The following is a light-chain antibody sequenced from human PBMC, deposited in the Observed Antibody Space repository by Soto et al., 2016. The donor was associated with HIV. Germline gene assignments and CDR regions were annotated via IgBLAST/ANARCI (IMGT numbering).Light chain of an antibody. Sequence: IVMTQSPLSLPVTPGEPASISCRSSQSLLHSNGYYFLDWYLQKPGQSPQLLIYLGSLRASGVPDRFSGGGSGTDFTLKISRVEAEDVGVYYCMQALQTPRTFGQGTKLEIK. V-gene: IGKV2-28*01. J-gene: IGKJ2*01. CDR3: MQALQTPRT. CDR1: QSLLHSNGYYF. CDR2: LGS.